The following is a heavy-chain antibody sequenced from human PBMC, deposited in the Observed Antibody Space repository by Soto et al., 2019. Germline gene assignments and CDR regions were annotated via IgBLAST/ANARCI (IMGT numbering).Heavy chain of an antibody. V-gene: IGHV3-23*01. CDR3: AKDWEFDWPNYYFDY. CDR1: GFTFSSYA. Sequence: GGSLRLSCAASGFTFSSYAMSWVRQAPEKGLEWVSAISGDGSSTYFADSGKGRFTISRDNSKNTLYLQMNSLRAEDTAVYYCAKDWEFDWPNYYFDYWGQGTLVTVSS. D-gene: IGHD3-9*01. CDR2: ISGDGSST. J-gene: IGHJ4*02.